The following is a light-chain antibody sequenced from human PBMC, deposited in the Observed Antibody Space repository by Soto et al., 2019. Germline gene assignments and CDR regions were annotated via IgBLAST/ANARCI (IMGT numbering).Light chain of an antibody. Sequence: DIQMTQSPSTLSASVGDRVTITCRASQSISSWLAWYQQKPGKAPKLLIYDASSVESGVPSRFRGSESGTEFTLTISSLQPDYFATYYCQQYNSYPFTFGPGTKVDI. CDR1: QSISSW. CDR2: DAS. V-gene: IGKV1-5*01. CDR3: QQYNSYPFT. J-gene: IGKJ3*01.